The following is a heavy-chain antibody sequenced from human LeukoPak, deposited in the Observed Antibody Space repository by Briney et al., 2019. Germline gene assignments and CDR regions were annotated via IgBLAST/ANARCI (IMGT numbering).Heavy chain of an antibody. D-gene: IGHD6-13*01. CDR2: INHSGST. Sequence: PSETLSLTCAVYGGSFSGYYWSWIRQPPGKGLEWIGEINHSGSTNYNPSLKSRVTISVDTSKNQFSLKLSSVTAADTAVYYCARVSGYSSSWYRPYYYYYMDVWGKGTTVTVSS. CDR3: ARVSGYSSSWYRPYYYYYMDV. J-gene: IGHJ6*03. CDR1: GGSFSGYY. V-gene: IGHV4-34*01.